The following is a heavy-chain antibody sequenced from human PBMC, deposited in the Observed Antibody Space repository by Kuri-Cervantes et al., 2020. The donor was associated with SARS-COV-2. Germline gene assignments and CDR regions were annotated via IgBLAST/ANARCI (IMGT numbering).Heavy chain of an antibody. D-gene: IGHD6-19*01. CDR1: GFTFSDYY. J-gene: IGHJ4*02. Sequence: GESLKISCAASGFTFSDYYMSWIRQAPGKGLEYVSAISSNGGSTYYADSVKGRFTISRDNSKNTLYLQMSSLRAEDTAVYYCVRSGAVAGTFDYWGQGTLVTVSS. CDR2: ISSNGGST. V-gene: IGHV3-64D*08. CDR3: VRSGAVAGTFDY.